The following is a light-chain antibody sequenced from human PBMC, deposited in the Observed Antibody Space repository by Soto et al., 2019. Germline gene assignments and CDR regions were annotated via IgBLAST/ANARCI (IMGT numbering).Light chain of an antibody. Sequence: EMVLTQSPGTLSLSPGERATLSCRSSQSGSSSYLAWYQQKPRQAPRLLIYGASRRATGIPDRLSGSGSGTDFTLTISRLEPEDFAVYYCQQYGSFPWTFGQGTKVDSK. CDR3: QQYGSFPWT. CDR2: GAS. J-gene: IGKJ1*01. V-gene: IGKV3-20*01. CDR1: QSGSSSY.